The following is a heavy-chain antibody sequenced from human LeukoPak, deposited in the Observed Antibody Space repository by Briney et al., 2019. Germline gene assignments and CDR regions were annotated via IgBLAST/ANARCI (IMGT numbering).Heavy chain of an antibody. CDR2: IIHTGST. CDR3: ARSLSWGDCSTTSCRNRNWFDP. V-gene: IGHV4-34*12. D-gene: IGHD2-2*01. J-gene: IGHJ5*02. Sequence: SETLSLTCAVYGGSFSDYYWSWIRQPPGKGLEWIGEIIHTGSTNYNPSLKSRVTISVDTSKNQFSLKLTSVTAADTAVYYCARSLSWGDCSTTSCRNRNWFDPWCQGTQVTVSS. CDR1: GGSFSDYY.